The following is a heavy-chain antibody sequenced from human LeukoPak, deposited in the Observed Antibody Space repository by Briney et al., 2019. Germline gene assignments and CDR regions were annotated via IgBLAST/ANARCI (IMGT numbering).Heavy chain of an antibody. Sequence: SETLSLTCTVSGASISSSSYYWGWIRQPPGKGLEWIGSIYYSGSTYYNPSLKSRVTISVDTSKNQFSLKLSSVTAADTAVYYCARRIAARYNWFDPWGQGTLVTVSS. CDR3: ARRIAARYNWFDP. J-gene: IGHJ5*02. CDR2: IYYSGST. V-gene: IGHV4-39*01. CDR1: GASISSSSYY. D-gene: IGHD6-6*01.